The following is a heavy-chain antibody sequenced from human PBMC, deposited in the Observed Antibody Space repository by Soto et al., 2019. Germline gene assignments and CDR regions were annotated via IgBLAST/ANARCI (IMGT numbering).Heavy chain of an antibody. J-gene: IGHJ4*02. CDR3: ARDLYPLAYYFDY. CDR1: GYRFTNHG. V-gene: IGHV1-18*01. Sequence: ASVKVSCKASGYRFTNHGISWVRQAPGQGLEWMGWTSGNDGKTKYARKFQGRDTMTTDTSTSTAYMEMNSLRHDDKAVYYCARDLYPLAYYFDYWGQGTLVTVSS. CDR2: TSGNDGKT. D-gene: IGHD2-15*01.